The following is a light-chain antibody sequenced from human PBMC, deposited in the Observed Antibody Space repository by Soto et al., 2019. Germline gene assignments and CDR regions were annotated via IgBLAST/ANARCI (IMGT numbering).Light chain of an antibody. CDR1: SSDVGGYNY. J-gene: IGLJ2*01. CDR3: SSYTSSGTQ. Sequence: QSVLTQPASVSGSPGQSITISCTGTSSDVGGYNYVSWYQQHPGKAPKLMIYDVSNRPSGVSNRFSGSKSGNTASLTISGLQAEDEADYYCSSYTSSGTQFGGGTKVTVL. CDR2: DVS. V-gene: IGLV2-14*01.